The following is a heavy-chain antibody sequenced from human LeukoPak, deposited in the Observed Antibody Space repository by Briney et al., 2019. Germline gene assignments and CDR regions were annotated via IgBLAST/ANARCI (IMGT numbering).Heavy chain of an antibody. CDR2: FDPEDGET. CDR3: AIVLAAVTREDY. CDR1: GYTLTELS. Sequence: GASVKVSCKVSGYTLTELSMHWVRQAPGKGLEWMGGFDPEDGETIYAQKFQGRVTMTEDTSTDTAYMELSSLRSEDTAVYYCAIVLAAVTREDYWGQGTLVTVSS. V-gene: IGHV1-24*01. D-gene: IGHD6-13*01. J-gene: IGHJ4*02.